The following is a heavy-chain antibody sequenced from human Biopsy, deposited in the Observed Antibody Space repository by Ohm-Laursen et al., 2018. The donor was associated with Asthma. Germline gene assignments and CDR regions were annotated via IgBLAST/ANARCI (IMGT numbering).Heavy chain of an antibody. CDR2: INHSGST. J-gene: IGHJ3*02. CDR1: GGSFSGYY. V-gene: IGHV4-34*01. CDR3: ARLWDYYDSRAPGGDAFDI. D-gene: IGHD3-22*01. Sequence: GTLSLTCAVYGGSFSGYYWSWIRQPPGKGLEWIGEINHSGSTNYNPSLKSRVTISVDTSKNQVSLELRSVSSSDTAVYYCARLWDYYDSRAPGGDAFDIWGQGTMVSVSS.